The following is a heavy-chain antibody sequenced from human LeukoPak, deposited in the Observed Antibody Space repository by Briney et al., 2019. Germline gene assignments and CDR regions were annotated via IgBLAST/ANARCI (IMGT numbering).Heavy chain of an antibody. CDR3: ARDSTHYVWGSSFDY. J-gene: IGHJ4*02. V-gene: IGHV3-23*01. D-gene: IGHD3-16*01. Sequence: PGGSLRLSCAASAFTFSSYAMSWVRQAPGKGLEWVSAISGSGGSTYYADSVKGRFTISRDNSKNTLYLQMNSLRAEDTAVYYCARDSTHYVWGSSFDYWGQGTLVTVSS. CDR1: AFTFSSYA. CDR2: ISGSGGST.